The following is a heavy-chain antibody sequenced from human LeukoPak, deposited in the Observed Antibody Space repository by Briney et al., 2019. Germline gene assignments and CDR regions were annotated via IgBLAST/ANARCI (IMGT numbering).Heavy chain of an antibody. CDR3: ARSGHGGIDY. J-gene: IGHJ4*02. V-gene: IGHV1-8*01. CDR2: TNPNSGNT. D-gene: IGHD4-23*01. CDR1: GYTFTTYE. Sequence: ASVKVSCKASGYTFTTYEINWVRQATGQGLEWMGWTNPNSGNTGYAQKFQGRVTMTRNTSISTAYMELNNLGSEDTAVYYCARSGHGGIDYGGQGTLVTVSS.